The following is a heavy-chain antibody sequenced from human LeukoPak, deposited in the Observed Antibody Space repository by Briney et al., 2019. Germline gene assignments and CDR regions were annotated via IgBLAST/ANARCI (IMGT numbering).Heavy chain of an antibody. CDR3: ARDLADDILTANWFDP. D-gene: IGHD3-9*01. CDR1: GYSLSSDYY. J-gene: IGHJ5*02. CDR2: IYHSGST. Sequence: SETLSLTCTVSGYSLSSDYYWGWVRQPPGKGLEWIASIYHSGSTHYSPSLKSRVTISRDTSKNHFSLNLNYVSATDTAVYFCARDLADDILTANWFDPWGQGTLVTVSS. V-gene: IGHV4-38-2*02.